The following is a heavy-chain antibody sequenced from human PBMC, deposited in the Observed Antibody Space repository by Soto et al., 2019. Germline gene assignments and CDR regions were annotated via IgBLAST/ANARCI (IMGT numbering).Heavy chain of an antibody. D-gene: IGHD2-8*01. CDR2: IYYIGTT. V-gene: IGHV4-59*01. CDR3: ARFGRMGFDY. J-gene: IGHJ4*02. CDR1: GGAIDGYY. Sequence: QLQLQESGPGLVKPSETLLLTCNVSGGAIDGYYWAWLRQPPGKTLEYIGYIYYIGTTNYNPSLESRITISIGTSQRQFSLILHSVTAEDTAVYYCARFGRMGFDYWGQGTLLTVSS.